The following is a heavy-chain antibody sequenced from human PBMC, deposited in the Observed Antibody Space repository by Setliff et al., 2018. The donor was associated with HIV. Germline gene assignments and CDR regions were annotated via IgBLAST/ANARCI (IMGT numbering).Heavy chain of an antibody. CDR3: ARGALISWDSSDDLWY. CDR1: GFSVGTYY. Sequence: LRLSCAVYGFSVGTYYMTWVRQAPGKGLGWVSVIYSGGRAYYADSVKGRFTVSRDNSNNTLYLQMNSLRAEDTAVYYCARGALISWDSSDDLWYWGQGTLVTVSS. J-gene: IGHJ4*02. D-gene: IGHD3-22*01. V-gene: IGHV3-53*01. CDR2: IYSGGRA.